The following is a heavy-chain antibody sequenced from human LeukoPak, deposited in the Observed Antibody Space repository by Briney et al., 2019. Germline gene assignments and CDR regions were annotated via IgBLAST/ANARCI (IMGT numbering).Heavy chain of an antibody. CDR3: ARENDYYGSGSPYYYYGMDV. D-gene: IGHD3-10*01. CDR1: GGTFSSYA. Sequence: SVKVSCKASGGTFSSYAISWVRQAPGQGLEWMGGIIPIFGTANYAQKFQGRVTMTTDTSTSTAYMELRSLRSDDTAVYYCARENDYYGSGSPYYYYGMDVWGQGTTVTVSS. J-gene: IGHJ6*02. V-gene: IGHV1-69*05. CDR2: IIPIFGTA.